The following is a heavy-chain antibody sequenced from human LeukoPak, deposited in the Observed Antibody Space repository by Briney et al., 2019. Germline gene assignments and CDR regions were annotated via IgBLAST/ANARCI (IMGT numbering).Heavy chain of an antibody. CDR3: ARDQVIRWFYY. Sequence: SETLSLTCTVSGASINSDNHYWSGLRQSPGRGLEWLGYYHSGSTAYSPPVKSRVTMSVDTSKNQFSLKVNSVTAADTAVYYCARDQVIRWFYYWGQGTLVTVSS. CDR1: GASINSDNHY. V-gene: IGHV4-30-4*01. J-gene: IGHJ4*02. D-gene: IGHD4-23*01. CDR2: YHSGST.